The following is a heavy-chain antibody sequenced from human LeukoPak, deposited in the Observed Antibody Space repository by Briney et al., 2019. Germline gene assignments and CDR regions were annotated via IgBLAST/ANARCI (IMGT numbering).Heavy chain of an antibody. D-gene: IGHD4-17*01. J-gene: IGHJ6*03. CDR1: GFTFSDTW. CDR2: ISSSSSYI. Sequence: GGSLRLSCAASGFTFSDTWMHWVRQAPGKGLEWVSSISSSSSYIYYADSVKGRFTISRDNAKNSLYLQMNSLRAEDTAVYYCARGGGDYYYYYMDVWGKGTTVTISS. V-gene: IGHV3-21*01. CDR3: ARGGGDYYYYYMDV.